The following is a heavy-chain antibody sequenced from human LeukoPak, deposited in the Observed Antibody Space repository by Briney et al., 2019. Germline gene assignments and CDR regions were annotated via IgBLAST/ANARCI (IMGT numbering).Heavy chain of an antibody. Sequence: GASVKVSCKASGYTFTSYAMHWVRQAPGQRLEWMGWINAGNGNTKYSQKFQGRVTITRDTSASTAYMELSSLRSEDTAVYYCARGEYSSGYYVGGAFDIWGQGTMVTVSS. J-gene: IGHJ3*02. CDR2: INAGNGNT. V-gene: IGHV1-3*01. D-gene: IGHD3-22*01. CDR3: ARGEYSSGYYVGGAFDI. CDR1: GYTFTSYA.